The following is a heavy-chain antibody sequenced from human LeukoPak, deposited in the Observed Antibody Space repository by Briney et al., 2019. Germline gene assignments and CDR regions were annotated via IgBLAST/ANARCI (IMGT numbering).Heavy chain of an antibody. Sequence: ASETLSLTCTVSGGSISNYYWSWIRQPPGEGLEWIGYIYNSGSTDYNPSLKSRVSISVDTSKNQLSLKLSSVTAADTAVYYCARAPTLYYFDYWGQGTLVTVSS. CDR1: GGSISNYY. D-gene: IGHD2/OR15-2a*01. V-gene: IGHV4-59*01. J-gene: IGHJ4*02. CDR3: ARAPTLYYFDY. CDR2: IYNSGST.